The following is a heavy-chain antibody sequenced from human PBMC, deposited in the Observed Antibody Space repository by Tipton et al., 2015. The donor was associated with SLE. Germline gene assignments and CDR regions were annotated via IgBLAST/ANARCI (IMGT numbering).Heavy chain of an antibody. CDR3: ASGEGLHDAFDI. D-gene: IGHD5-24*01. CDR1: GGSISSSSYY. CDR2: IYYSGST. J-gene: IGHJ3*02. Sequence: TLSLTCTVSGGSISSSSYYWGWIRQPPGKGLVWIGSIYYSGSTYYNPSLKSRVTISVDTSKNQFPLKLSSVTAADTAVYYCASGEGLHDAFDIWGQGTMVTVSS. V-gene: IGHV4-39*01.